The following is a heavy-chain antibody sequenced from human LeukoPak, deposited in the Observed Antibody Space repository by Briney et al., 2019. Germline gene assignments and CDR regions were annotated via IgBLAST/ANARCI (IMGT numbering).Heavy chain of an antibody. CDR2: ISSRGSTI. Sequence: GGSLRLSCAASGFTFSSYSMYWVRQAPGKGLEWVSFISSRGSTIYYADSLKGRFTISRDNAKNSLYLQMNSLRAEDTAVYYCARDDNNYGVYWGQGTLVTVSS. V-gene: IGHV3-48*01. D-gene: IGHD5-24*01. CDR1: GFTFSSYS. J-gene: IGHJ4*02. CDR3: ARDDNNYGVY.